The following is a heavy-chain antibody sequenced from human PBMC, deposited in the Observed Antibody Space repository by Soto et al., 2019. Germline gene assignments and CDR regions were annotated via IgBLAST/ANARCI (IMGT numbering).Heavy chain of an antibody. V-gene: IGHV4-4*07. CDR2: IYPTGSV. D-gene: IGHD3-3*01. CDR3: ARVGSGYYYDIDK. Sequence: LRESGPGLVKPSDTLSLSCDVSGGSISGYYWTWIRQPAGKGLEYIGHIYPTGSVTYNPSLKSRLFMSADTSTNQLSLNLTSVSVADTATYFCARVGSGYYYDIDKWGPGTVVTVSS. CDR1: GGSISGYY. J-gene: IGHJ4*02.